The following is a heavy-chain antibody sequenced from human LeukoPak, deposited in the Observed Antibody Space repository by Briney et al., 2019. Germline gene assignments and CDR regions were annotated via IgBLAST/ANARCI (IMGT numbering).Heavy chain of an antibody. CDR3: TSSREMYYDILTGHTGTGGY. CDR1: GFTFGDYA. J-gene: IGHJ4*02. D-gene: IGHD3-9*01. V-gene: IGHV3-49*03. Sequence: GGSLRLSCTASGFTFGDYAMSWFRQAPGKGLEWVGFIRSKAYGGTTEYAASVKGRFTISRDDSKSIAYLQMNSLKTEDTAVYYCTSSREMYYDILTGHTGTGGYWGQGTLVTVSS. CDR2: IRSKAYGGTT.